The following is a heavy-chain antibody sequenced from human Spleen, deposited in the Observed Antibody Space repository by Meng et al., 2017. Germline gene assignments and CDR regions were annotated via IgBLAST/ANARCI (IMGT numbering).Heavy chain of an antibody. J-gene: IGHJ3*02. CDR1: GFTFSEYY. CDR2: ISSSGSTI. CDR3: AKDIGDYDFWSGYPAFDI. D-gene: IGHD3-3*01. V-gene: IGHV3-11*01. Sequence: GGSLRLSCVASGFTFSEYYMSWIRQAPGKGLEWVSYISSSGSTISYADSVKGRFTISRDNAKNSLYLQMNSLRAEDTALYYCAKDIGDYDFWSGYPAFDIWGQGTMVTVSS.